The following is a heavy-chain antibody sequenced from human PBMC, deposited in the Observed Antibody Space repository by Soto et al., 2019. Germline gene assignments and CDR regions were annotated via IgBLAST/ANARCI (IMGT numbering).Heavy chain of an antibody. CDR2: ISYDGSNK. Sequence: GGSLRLSCAASGFTFSSYGMHWVRQAPGKGLEWVAVISYDGSNKYYADSVKGRFTISRDNSKNTLYLQMNSLRAEDTAVYYCAKDRGYCSSTSCYASDYWGQGTLVTVSS. V-gene: IGHV3-30*18. J-gene: IGHJ4*02. CDR3: AKDRGYCSSTSCYASDY. D-gene: IGHD2-2*01. CDR1: GFTFSSYG.